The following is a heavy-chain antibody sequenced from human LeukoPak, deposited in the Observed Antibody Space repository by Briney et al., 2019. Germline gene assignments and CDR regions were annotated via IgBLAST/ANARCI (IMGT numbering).Heavy chain of an antibody. D-gene: IGHD4-11*01. CDR2: ISGNGGST. CDR3: VKDRDSNYAPGYYGMDV. Sequence: PGGSLRLSCSASGFTFSSYAMHWVRQAPGKGLEYVSAISGNGGSTYYADSVKGRFTISRDNSKNTLYLQMSSLRAEDTAVYYCVKDRDSNYAPGYYGMDVWGQGTTVTVSS. CDR1: GFTFSSYA. V-gene: IGHV3-64D*09. J-gene: IGHJ6*02.